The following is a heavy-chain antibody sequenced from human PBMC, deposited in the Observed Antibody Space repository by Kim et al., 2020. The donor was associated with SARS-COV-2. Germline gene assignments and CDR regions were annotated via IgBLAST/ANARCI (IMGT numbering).Heavy chain of an antibody. Sequence: GGSLRLSCAASGFTFSSYAMHWVRQAPGKGLEWVAVISYDGSNKYYADSEKGRFTISRDNSKNTLYLQMNSLRAEDTAVYYCARVPYYYDSSGYYWGQGTLVTVSS. D-gene: IGHD3-22*01. J-gene: IGHJ4*02. CDR3: ARVPYYYDSSGYY. CDR2: ISYDGSNK. V-gene: IGHV3-30*04. CDR1: GFTFSSYA.